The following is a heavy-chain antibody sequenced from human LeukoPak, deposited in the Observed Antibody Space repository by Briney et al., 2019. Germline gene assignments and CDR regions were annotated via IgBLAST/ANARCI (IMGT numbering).Heavy chain of an antibody. J-gene: IGHJ4*02. CDR3: ARGPLYTSGWYEDGTIHLNY. D-gene: IGHD6-19*01. CDR1: GFTFSDYY. V-gene: IGHV3-11*04. CDR2: ISSSGSTI. Sequence: PGGSLRLSCAASGFTFSDYYMSRIRQAPGKGLEWVSYISSSGSTIYYADSVKGRFTISRDNAKNSLYLQMNSLRAEDTAVYYCARGPLYTSGWYEDGTIHLNYWGQGTLVTVSS.